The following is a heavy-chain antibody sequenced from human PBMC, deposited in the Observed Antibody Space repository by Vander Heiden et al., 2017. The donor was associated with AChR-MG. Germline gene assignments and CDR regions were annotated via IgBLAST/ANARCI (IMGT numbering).Heavy chain of an antibody. CDR2: IIPIFGTA. CDR3: ARRGIVGGAPQTWYDP. J-gene: IGHJ5*02. Sequence: QVQLVQSGAEVKKPGPSVKVSCKASGGTFSSYAISWVRQAPGQGLEWMGGIIPIFGTANHAHKFQCRVTITADESSSTVYMELSSLSSDDTAVYYCARRGIVGGAPQTWYDPWGQVTLVTVAS. D-gene: IGHD3-3*01. CDR1: GGTFSSYA. V-gene: IGHV1-69*01.